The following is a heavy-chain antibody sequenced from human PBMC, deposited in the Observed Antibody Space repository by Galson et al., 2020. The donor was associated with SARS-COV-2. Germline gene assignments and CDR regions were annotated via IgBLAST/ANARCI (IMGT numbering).Heavy chain of an antibody. CDR1: GGSISSSSYY. D-gene: IGHD6-13*01. CDR2: IYYSGST. Sequence: ASETLSLTCTVSGGSISSSSYYWGWIRQPPGKGLEWIGSIYYSGSTYYNPSLKSRVTISVDTSKNQFSLKLNSVTAADTAVYYCARQDSSSWSPCFDYWGQGTLVTVSS. V-gene: IGHV4-39*01. CDR3: ARQDSSSWSPCFDY. J-gene: IGHJ4*02.